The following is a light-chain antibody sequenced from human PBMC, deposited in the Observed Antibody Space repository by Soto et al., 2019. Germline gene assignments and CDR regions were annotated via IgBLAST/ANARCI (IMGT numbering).Light chain of an antibody. V-gene: IGLV1-47*01. J-gene: IGLJ3*02. CDR3: ATWGDSLSGVV. CDR2: RNN. Sequence: QSVLTQPPSASGTPGQRVTISCSGSSSNLGSNYVYWYQQLPGTAPKLLIYRNNQRPSGVPDRFSGSKSGTSASLAISGLRSEDEADYYCATWGDSLSGVVFGGGTKLTVL. CDR1: SSNLGSNY.